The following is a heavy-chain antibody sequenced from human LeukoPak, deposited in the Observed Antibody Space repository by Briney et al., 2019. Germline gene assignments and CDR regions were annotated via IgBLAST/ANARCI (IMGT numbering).Heavy chain of an antibody. CDR3: AKVGSPHRAFDI. V-gene: IGHV3-33*06. J-gene: IGHJ3*02. CDR1: GFTFSSYG. D-gene: IGHD1-1*01. CDR2: IWYDGNNK. Sequence: GGSLRLSCATSGFTFSSYGMHWVRQAPGKGLEWVALIWYDGNNKYYADSVEGRFTISRDNSKNTLYLQMNSLRAEDTAVYYCAKVGSPHRAFDIWGQGTMVTVSS.